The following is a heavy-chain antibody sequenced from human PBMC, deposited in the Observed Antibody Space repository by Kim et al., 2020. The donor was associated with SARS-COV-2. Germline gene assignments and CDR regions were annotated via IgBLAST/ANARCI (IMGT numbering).Heavy chain of an antibody. CDR3: ARLAVAGPVYFDY. Sequence: YADSVKGRFTIARDNSKNTLYIQMNSLRAEDTAVYYCARLAVAGPVYFDYWGQGTLVTVSS. J-gene: IGHJ4*02. D-gene: IGHD6-19*01. V-gene: IGHV3-66*04.